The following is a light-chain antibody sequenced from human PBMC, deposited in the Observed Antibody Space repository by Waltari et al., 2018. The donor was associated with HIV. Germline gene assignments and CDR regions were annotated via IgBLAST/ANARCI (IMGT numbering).Light chain of an antibody. CDR2: YDV. J-gene: IGLJ2*01. CDR1: QIGDKS. Sequence: SYVLTQPPSVSVAPGETAIITCGGHQIGDKSLYWYQQKPGQAPLLVIQYDVARPSGVPERISAAKSGQTATLTITRVEAGDEADYFCQVWDSDSRSVVFGGGTNLTVL. CDR3: QVWDSDSRSVV. V-gene: IGLV3-21*04.